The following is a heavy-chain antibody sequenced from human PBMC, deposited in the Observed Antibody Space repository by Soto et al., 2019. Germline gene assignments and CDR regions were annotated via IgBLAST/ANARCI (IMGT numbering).Heavy chain of an antibody. Sequence: ASVKVSCKASGYTFTSYGISWVRQAPGQGLEWMGWISAYNGNTNYAQKLQGRVTMTTDTSTSTAYMELRSLRSDVTAVYYCATYYDYDFWSGYSRSIYYYYYGMDVWGQGTTVTVSS. CDR3: ATYYDYDFWSGYSRSIYYYYYGMDV. CDR1: GYTFTSYG. V-gene: IGHV1-18*01. D-gene: IGHD3-3*01. CDR2: ISAYNGNT. J-gene: IGHJ6*02.